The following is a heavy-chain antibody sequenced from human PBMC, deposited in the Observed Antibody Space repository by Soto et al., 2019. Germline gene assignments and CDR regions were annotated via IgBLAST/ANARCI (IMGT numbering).Heavy chain of an antibody. J-gene: IGHJ4*02. D-gene: IGHD1-26*01. V-gene: IGHV3-30*18. CDR2: ISYDGSNK. CDR1: GFTFSGYG. Sequence: GGSLRLSCAASGFTFSGYGMHWVRQAPGKGLEWVAVISYDGSNKYYADSVKGRFTISRDNSKNTLYLQMNSLRAEDTAVYYCAKGEVGATTSGCSDYWGQGTLVTVSS. CDR3: AKGEVGATTSGCSDY.